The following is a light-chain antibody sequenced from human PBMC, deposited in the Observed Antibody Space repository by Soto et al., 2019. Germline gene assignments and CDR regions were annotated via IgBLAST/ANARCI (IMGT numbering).Light chain of an antibody. Sequence: DIQMTQSPSTLSASVGDRVTITCRASQSISSWLAWYQQKPGKAPKLLIYHASSLESGVPSRFSGSGSGTEFTLTISSLQPDDFATYYCQQYNSYLFGQGTMVDIK. J-gene: IGKJ1*01. V-gene: IGKV1-5*01. CDR1: QSISSW. CDR2: HAS. CDR3: QQYNSYL.